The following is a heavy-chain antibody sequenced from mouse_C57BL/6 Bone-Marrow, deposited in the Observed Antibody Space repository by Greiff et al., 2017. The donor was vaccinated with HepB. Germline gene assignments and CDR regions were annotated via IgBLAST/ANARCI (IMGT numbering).Heavy chain of an antibody. CDR3: ARDGATVYYYAMDY. V-gene: IGHV5-4*01. J-gene: IGHJ4*01. D-gene: IGHD1-1*01. CDR1: GFTFSSYA. Sequence: EVQGVESGGGLVKPGGSLKLSWAASGFTFSSYAMPWVRQIPEKRLEWVATISDAGSYTYYPDNVKGRFTFSRDNAKNNQYLQMSHLKSEDTAMYYCARDGATVYYYAMDYWGQGTSVTVSS. CDR2: ISDAGSYT.